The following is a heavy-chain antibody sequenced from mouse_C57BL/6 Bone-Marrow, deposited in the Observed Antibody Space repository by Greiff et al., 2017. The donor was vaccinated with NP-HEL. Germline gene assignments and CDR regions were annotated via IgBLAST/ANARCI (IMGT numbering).Heavy chain of an antibody. CDR1: GFNIKDDY. CDR2: IDPENGDT. V-gene: IGHV14-4*01. Sequence: EVQRVESGAELVRPGASVKLSCTASGFNIKDDYMHWVKQRPEQGLEWIGWIDPENGDTGYASKFQGKATLTADTSSNTAYLQLSSLTSEYTAVYYCTFYYYCSSYFDYWGQGTTLTVSS. J-gene: IGHJ2*01. CDR3: TFYYYCSSYFDY. D-gene: IGHD1-1*01.